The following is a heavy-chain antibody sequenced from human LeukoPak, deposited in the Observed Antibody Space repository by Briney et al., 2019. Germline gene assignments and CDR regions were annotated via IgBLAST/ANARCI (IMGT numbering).Heavy chain of an antibody. V-gene: IGHV4-59*01. J-gene: IGHJ6*03. CDR2: IYYSGNT. D-gene: IGHD5-12*01. Sequence: SETLSLTCTVSGASISHYYWSWIRQPPGKGLEWIGYIYYSGNTNYNPSLKSRVTISLNTFNNQFSLKLNSVTAVDTAVYYCARGVSVNDHDIVTSENYYYFYYMDVWGKGTTVTVSS. CDR3: ARGVSVNDHDIVTSENYYYFYYMDV. CDR1: GASISHYY.